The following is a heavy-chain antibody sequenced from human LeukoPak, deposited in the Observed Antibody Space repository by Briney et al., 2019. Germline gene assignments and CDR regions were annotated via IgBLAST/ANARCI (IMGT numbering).Heavy chain of an antibody. D-gene: IGHD1-14*01. CDR1: GLTFSGSA. V-gene: IGHV3-73*01. CDR2: IRSKNYNYAT. Sequence: PGGSLRLSCAASGLTFSGSAMHWVRQASGKGLEWVGRIRSKNYNYATAYAASVNDRFTISRDDSKNTAYLEMHSLKTEDTAVYYCARGGFNMDTGYYYAMDVWGQGTTVTVSS. CDR3: ARGGFNMDTGYYYAMDV. J-gene: IGHJ6*02.